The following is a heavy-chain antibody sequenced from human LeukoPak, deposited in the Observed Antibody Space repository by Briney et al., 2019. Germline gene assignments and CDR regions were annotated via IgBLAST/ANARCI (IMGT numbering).Heavy chain of an antibody. D-gene: IGHD5-18*01. CDR1: GYTFTSYG. J-gene: IGHJ4*02. Sequence: SVKVSCKASGYTFTSYGISWVRQAPGQGLEXMGWISAYNGNTNYAQKVQGRVTMTTDTSTSTASMELRSLRSDDTAVYYCARDPEGYSYGFDYWGQGTLVTVSS. V-gene: IGHV1-18*01. CDR3: ARDPEGYSYGFDY. CDR2: ISAYNGNT.